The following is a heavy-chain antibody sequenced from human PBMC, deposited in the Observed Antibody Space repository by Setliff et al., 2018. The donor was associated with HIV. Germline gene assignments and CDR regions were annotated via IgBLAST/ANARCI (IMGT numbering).Heavy chain of an antibody. J-gene: IGHJ6*03. CDR3: ARGVVGSYYDYVNIYYHDYIDL. CDR2: TYTNGRL. Sequence: SETLSLTCTVSGGSISSGGYYWSWIRQHPGKGLEWIGHTYTNGRLNYNPSLQSRVAISMDTSRNRFSLTLSSVTAADTAMYFCARGVVGSYYDYVNIYYHDYIDLWGKGTTVTVSS. V-gene: IGHV4-61*09. CDR1: GGSISSGGYY. D-gene: IGHD2-15*01.